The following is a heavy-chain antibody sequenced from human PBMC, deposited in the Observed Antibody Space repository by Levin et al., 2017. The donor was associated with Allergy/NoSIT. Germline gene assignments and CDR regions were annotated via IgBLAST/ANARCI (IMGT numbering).Heavy chain of an antibody. CDR1: GFSLGTSGVA. V-gene: IGHV2-5*02. CDR2: LYLDDDK. Sequence: KWSGPTLVKPTQTLTLTCTLSGFSLGTSGVAVAWIRQPPGKALEWLALLYLDDDKRYSPSLKNRRTITKDTSKNQVVLTITNMDPLDTATYYCAHTIFEAAGAIWFDYWGQGTLVTVSS. J-gene: IGHJ4*02. CDR3: AHTIFEAAGAIWFDY. D-gene: IGHD4/OR15-4a*01.